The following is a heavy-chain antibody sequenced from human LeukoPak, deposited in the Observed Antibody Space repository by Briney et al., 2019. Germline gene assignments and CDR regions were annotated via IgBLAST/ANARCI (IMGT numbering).Heavy chain of an antibody. CDR3: ARGPTYQPIDY. V-gene: IGHV4-59*04. J-gene: IGHJ4*02. CDR2: IYYSGST. Sequence: KPSETLSLTCTVSGGSISSYYWSWIRQPPGKGLEWIGYIYYSGSTYYNPSLKSRVTISVDTSKNQFSLKLSSVTAADTAVYYCARGPTYQPIDYWGQGTLVTVSS. D-gene: IGHD2-2*01. CDR1: GGSISSYY.